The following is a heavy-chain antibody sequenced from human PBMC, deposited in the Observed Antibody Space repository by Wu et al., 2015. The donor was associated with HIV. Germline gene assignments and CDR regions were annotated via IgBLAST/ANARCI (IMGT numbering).Heavy chain of an antibody. D-gene: IGHD1-1*01. Sequence: QVQLVQSGAAVKKPGSSVKVSCKAFGGTFSSSAISWVRQAPGQGLEWMGGIIPVLGTTNYAQKFQDRVTFTADESTSTAYMDLSSLRSDDTAIYYCTRMVTTGVTYIDWGQGTLVTVSS. CDR3: TRMVTTGVTYID. CDR2: IIPVLGTT. CDR1: GGTFSSSA. V-gene: IGHV1-69*11. J-gene: IGHJ4*02.